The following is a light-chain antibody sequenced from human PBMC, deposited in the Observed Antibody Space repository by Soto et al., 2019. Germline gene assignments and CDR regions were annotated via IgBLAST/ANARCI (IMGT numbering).Light chain of an antibody. J-gene: IGKJ3*01. V-gene: IGKV3-11*01. CDR3: QQRSNWPLFT. Sequence: EIVLTQSPATLSLSPGERATLSCRASQCVSSYLAWYQQKPGQAPRLLIYDASNRATGIPARFSGSRSGTDFTLTISSLETEDFAVYYCQQRSNWPLFTFGPGTKVDIK. CDR2: DAS. CDR1: QCVSSY.